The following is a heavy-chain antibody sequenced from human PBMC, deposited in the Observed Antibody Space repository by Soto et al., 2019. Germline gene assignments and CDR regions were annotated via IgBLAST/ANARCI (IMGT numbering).Heavy chain of an antibody. V-gene: IGHV3-33*01. D-gene: IGHD4-4*01. CDR1: GFTFSSHG. J-gene: IGHJ4*02. Sequence: QVQLVESGGGVVQPGRSLRLSCAASGFTFSSHGMHWVRQAPGKGLEWVAVIWYDGSNKYYADSVKGRFTISRDDSKNVVYLQMNSLRAEDTAVYSCVRDVWYSIQAPYWGQGSLFTVSS. CDR3: VRDVWYSIQAPY. CDR2: IWYDGSNK.